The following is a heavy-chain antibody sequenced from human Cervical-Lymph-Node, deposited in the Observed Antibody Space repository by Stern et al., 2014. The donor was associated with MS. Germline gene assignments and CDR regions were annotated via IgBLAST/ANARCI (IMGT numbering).Heavy chain of an antibody. V-gene: IGHV1-8*01. CDR2: MNPNNGKT. CDR1: GYTFTNND. Sequence: VQLVQSGPEVKRPGASVKVSCKASGYTFTNNDINWARQAPGQGLEWKGWMNPNNGKTGYAQKFQGRVTMTGDTSTTTAYMELGSLRSEDTAVYYCARGRILSRFVFDPWGQGTLVTVSS. D-gene: IGHD3-10*01. J-gene: IGHJ5*02. CDR3: ARGRILSRFVFDP.